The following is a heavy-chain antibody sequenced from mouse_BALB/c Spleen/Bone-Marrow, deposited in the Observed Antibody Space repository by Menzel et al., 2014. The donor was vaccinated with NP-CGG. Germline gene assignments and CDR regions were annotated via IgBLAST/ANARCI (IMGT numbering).Heavy chain of an antibody. CDR1: GYAFSYSW. Sequence: VQLQESGPELVKPGASVKISCKASGYAFSYSWMNWVKQRPGQGLGWIGRIYPGDGDTYYNGKFKGRATLTADKSSSTAYMQLSSLTSVDSAVYFCARSDGYRAMDYWGQGSSVTVSS. V-gene: IGHV1-82*01. CDR3: ARSDGYRAMDY. J-gene: IGHJ4*01. CDR2: IYPGDGDT. D-gene: IGHD2-3*01.